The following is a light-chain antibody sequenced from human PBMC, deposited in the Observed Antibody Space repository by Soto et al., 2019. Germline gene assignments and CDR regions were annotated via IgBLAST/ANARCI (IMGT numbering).Light chain of an antibody. Sequence: QSVLTQPPSASGTPGQRVTISCSGSGSRIGTNTVNWYRQLPGTAPKLLIYGDNQRPPGVPDRVSASKSGASTSLAISCRQYEDEADDYYGAWDSSMNNELFGGGTKLTVL. CDR1: GSRIGTNT. V-gene: IGLV1-44*01. J-gene: IGLJ2*01. CDR3: GAWDSSMNNEL. CDR2: GDN.